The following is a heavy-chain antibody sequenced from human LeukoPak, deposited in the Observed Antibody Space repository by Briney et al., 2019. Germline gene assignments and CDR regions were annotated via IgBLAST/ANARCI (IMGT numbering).Heavy chain of an antibody. Sequence: GGSLRLSCAGSGFPFSSYPISWVRQPPGKGLEWVSAITASGDSTYSADSVKGRFTISRDNSRNTLFLEMSSLRAEDTAVYYCAKESSGGWYFDYWGQGTLVTVSS. CDR3: AKESSGGWYFDY. CDR2: ITASGDST. D-gene: IGHD6-19*01. V-gene: IGHV3-23*01. J-gene: IGHJ4*02. CDR1: GFPFSSYP.